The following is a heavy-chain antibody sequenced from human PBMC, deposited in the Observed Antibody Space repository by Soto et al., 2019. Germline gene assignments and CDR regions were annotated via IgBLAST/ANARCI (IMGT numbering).Heavy chain of an antibody. D-gene: IGHD2-15*01. CDR2: ISHLEST. CDR3: ARGGGYHSFDY. Sequence: QLQLQESGSGLVKTSETLSLTCTVSGASISYGGFSWSWIRQSPGKGLEWIGYISHLESTYFHPSFKSRLTMSIDRTRNQFSLKLSSATAADMAVYYCARGGGYHSFDYWGQGVLVTVSS. CDR1: GASISYGGFS. V-gene: IGHV4-30-2*06. J-gene: IGHJ4*02.